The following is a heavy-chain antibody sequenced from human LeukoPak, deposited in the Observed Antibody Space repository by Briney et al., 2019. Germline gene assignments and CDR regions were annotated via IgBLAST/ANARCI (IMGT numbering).Heavy chain of an antibody. D-gene: IGHD4-11*01. CDR1: GFTFGDYA. CDR3: TRDWGVYSNYLAY. Sequence: GGSLRLSCTASGFTFGDYAMSWVRQAPGKGLEWVCFIRSKAYGGTTEYAASVEGRFTISRDDSKSIAYLQMNSLKTEDTAVYYCTRDWGVYSNYLAYWGQGTLVTVSS. J-gene: IGHJ4*02. V-gene: IGHV3-49*04. CDR2: IRSKAYGGTT.